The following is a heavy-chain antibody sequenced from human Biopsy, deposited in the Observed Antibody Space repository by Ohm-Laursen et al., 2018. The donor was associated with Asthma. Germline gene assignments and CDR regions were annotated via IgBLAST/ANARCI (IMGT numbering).Heavy chain of an antibody. J-gene: IGHJ4*02. D-gene: IGHD3-22*01. V-gene: IGHV3-53*01. CDR3: ARGDSSNWSHYYFDY. CDR2: IYSGGTS. Sequence: LSLTCAASGFAVSRDYMFWVRQAPGKGLEWVSVIYSGGTSHTADSVRGRFTISRDFSKNTLYLQMHSLRAEDTAVYYCARGDSSNWSHYYFDYWGQGTLVTVSS. CDR1: GFAVSRDY.